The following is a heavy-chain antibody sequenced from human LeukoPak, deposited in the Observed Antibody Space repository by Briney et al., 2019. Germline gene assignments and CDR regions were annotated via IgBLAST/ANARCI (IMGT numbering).Heavy chain of an antibody. CDR3: ARDGGPAGWQLGYYYYYYMDV. CDR1: GASISNYY. D-gene: IGHD2-15*01. CDR2: IYYSGST. V-gene: IGHV4-59*01. Sequence: SETLSLTCTVSGASISNYYWTWIRQPPGKGLEWIGYIYYSGSTNYRPSLKSRVTISVDTSKNQVSLRLRSVTAADTAVYYCARDGGPAGWQLGYYYYYYMDVWGKGTTVTVSS. J-gene: IGHJ6*03.